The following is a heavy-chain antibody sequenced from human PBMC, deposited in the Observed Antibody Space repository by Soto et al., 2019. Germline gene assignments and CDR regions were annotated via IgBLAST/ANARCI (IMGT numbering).Heavy chain of an antibody. CDR3: AAGPFLFEDSGGNYYYYYGMDV. CDR2: IVVGSGNT. Sequence: AASVKVSCKASGFTFTSSAVQWVRQARGQRLEWIGWIVVGSGNTNYAQKFQERVTITRDMSTSTAYMELSSLRSEDTAVYYCAAGPFLFEDSGGNYYYYYGMDVWGQGTTVTVSS. V-gene: IGHV1-58*01. D-gene: IGHD2-21*01. CDR1: GFTFTSSA. J-gene: IGHJ6*02.